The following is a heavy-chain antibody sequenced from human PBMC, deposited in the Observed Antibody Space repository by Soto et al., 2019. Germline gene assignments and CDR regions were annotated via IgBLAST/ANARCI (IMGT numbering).Heavy chain of an antibody. J-gene: IGHJ4*02. CDR1: GFTFSSYA. V-gene: IGHV3-23*01. D-gene: IGHD2-21*01. Sequence: EVQMLESGGGLVQPGGSLRLSCAASGFTFSSYAMSWVRQAPGKGLEWVSIISGSGGTTYYADSVKGRLTISRDNSRNTLYLQMNSLRAEDTAVYFCARGRFVATRHFDYWGQGTLVTVSS. CDR3: ARGRFVATRHFDY. CDR2: ISGSGGTT.